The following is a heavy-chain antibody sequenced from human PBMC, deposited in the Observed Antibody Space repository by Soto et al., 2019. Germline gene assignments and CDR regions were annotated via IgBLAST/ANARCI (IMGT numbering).Heavy chain of an antibody. J-gene: IGHJ4*02. D-gene: IGHD2-8*01. V-gene: IGHV5-51*01. CDR1: GYRFTSSW. Sequence: PGESLKSSFQGSGYRFTSSWIGWVRQMPGKVLDLLVHGYPSDSDVRYSPSFEGRVTISADNSINTAYLHLLNLKASDTAIYYCPNGFTIASESRGQGTRVTVSS. CDR3: PNGFTIASES. CDR2: GYPSDSDV.